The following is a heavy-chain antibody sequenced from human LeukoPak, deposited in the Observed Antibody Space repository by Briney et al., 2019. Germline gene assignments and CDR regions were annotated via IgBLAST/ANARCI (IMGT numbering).Heavy chain of an antibody. Sequence: GGSLRLSCAASGFTFSSYAMSWVRQAPGKGLEWVSAISGSGGSTYYADSVKGRFTISRDNSKNTLYLQMNSLRAEDTAVYYCAKDDILTGYYYYYGMDVWGKGTTVTVSS. V-gene: IGHV3-23*01. CDR2: ISGSGGST. D-gene: IGHD3-9*01. CDR3: AKDDILTGYYYYYGMDV. CDR1: GFTFSSYA. J-gene: IGHJ6*04.